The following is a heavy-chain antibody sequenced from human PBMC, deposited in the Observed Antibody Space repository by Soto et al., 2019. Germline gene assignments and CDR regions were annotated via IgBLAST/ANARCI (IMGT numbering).Heavy chain of an antibody. D-gene: IGHD6-19*01. J-gene: IGHJ4*02. CDR2: IIWNSAYI. Sequence: GGSLRITCVVSGFTFDGYAMHWVRQAPWKGLEWVAGIIWNSAYIVYADSVKGRFTISRDNAKNSLHLQMDSLRAEDTALYYCVKDSTVSGVRQGLDFWGRGTLVT. V-gene: IGHV3-9*01. CDR1: GFTFDGYA. CDR3: VKDSTVSGVRQGLDF.